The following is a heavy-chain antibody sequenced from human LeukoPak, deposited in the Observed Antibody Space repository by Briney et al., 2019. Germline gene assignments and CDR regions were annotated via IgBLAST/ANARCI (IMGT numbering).Heavy chain of an antibody. CDR1: GFTFSTYA. CDR3: AKGISGSYSPTWDY. CDR2: ISGSGDTT. D-gene: IGHD1-26*01. V-gene: IGHV3-23*01. J-gene: IGHJ4*02. Sequence: GSLRLSCAASGFTFSTYAMTWVRQAPGKGLEWVSIISGSGDTTFYADSVKGRFTISRDNTKNTLYLQMNSLRAEDTAVYYCAKGISGSYSPTWDYWGQGTLVTVSS.